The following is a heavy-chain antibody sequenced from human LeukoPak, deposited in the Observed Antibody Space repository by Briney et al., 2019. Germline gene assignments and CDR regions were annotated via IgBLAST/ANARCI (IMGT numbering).Heavy chain of an antibody. CDR1: GYTFTSYG. D-gene: IGHD3-9*01. V-gene: IGHV1-18*01. CDR2: ISAYNGNT. J-gene: IGHJ4*02. Sequence: ASVKVSYKASGYTFTSYGISWVRQAPGQGLEWMGWISAYNGNTNYAQKLQGRVTMTTDTSTSTAYMELRSLRSDDTAVYYCARDLGIQYYDILTGLAHLDYWGQGTLVTVSS. CDR3: ARDLGIQYYDILTGLAHLDY.